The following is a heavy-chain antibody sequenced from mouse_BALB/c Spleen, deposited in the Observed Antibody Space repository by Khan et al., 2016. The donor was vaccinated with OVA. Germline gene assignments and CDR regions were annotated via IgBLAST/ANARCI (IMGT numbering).Heavy chain of an antibody. Sequence: EVELVESGGGLVRPGGSLKLSCAASGFTFSSYVMSWVRQTPEKRLAWVASISSGGTPYYPDSVKGRFTISRDNARNILYLQMSSLRSEDTAMYYCAREAYRYDEYYFDYWVQGTTLTVSS. V-gene: IGHV5-6-5*01. J-gene: IGHJ2*01. CDR2: ISSGGTP. D-gene: IGHD2-14*01. CDR3: AREAYRYDEYYFDY. CDR1: GFTFSSYV.